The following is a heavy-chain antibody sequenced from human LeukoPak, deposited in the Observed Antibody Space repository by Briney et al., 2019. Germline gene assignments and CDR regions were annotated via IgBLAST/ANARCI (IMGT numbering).Heavy chain of an antibody. V-gene: IGHV3-53*01. CDR1: GFTVSSNY. D-gene: IGHD6-13*01. CDR3: TRDAAGVS. CDR2: IYSGGTT. Sequence: GGSLRLSCAASGFTVSSNYMSWVRQAPGKGLEWVSVIYSGGTTYYADSVRGRFTISRDSSKNTLYLQMNSLRAEDTAVYYCTRDAAGVSWGQGTLVTVSS. J-gene: IGHJ4*02.